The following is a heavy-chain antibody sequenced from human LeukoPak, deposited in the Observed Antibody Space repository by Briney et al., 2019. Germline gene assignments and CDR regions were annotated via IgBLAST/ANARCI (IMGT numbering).Heavy chain of an antibody. Sequence: SETLSLTCTVPGGSISSGSYYWSWIRQPAGKGLEWIGRIYTSGSTNYNPSLKSRVTISVDTSKNQFSLKLSSVTAADTAVYYCARHVRLLQPSFWGLSISDAFDIWGQGTMVTVSS. D-gene: IGHD3-16*01. J-gene: IGHJ3*02. CDR1: GGSISSGSYY. CDR3: ARHVRLLQPSFWGLSISDAFDI. V-gene: IGHV4-61*02. CDR2: IYTSGST.